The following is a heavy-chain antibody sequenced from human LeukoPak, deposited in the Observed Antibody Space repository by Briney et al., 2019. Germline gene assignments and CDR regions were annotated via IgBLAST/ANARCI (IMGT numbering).Heavy chain of an antibody. V-gene: IGHV1-2*02. Sequence: ASVNVSCRSCGYTFTGYYMHGVRQAPGQGLEGMGWINPNSGGTNYAQKFQGRVTMTRDTSISTAYMELSRLRSDDTAVYYCARDAMYNWNPSGWFDPWGQGTLVTVSS. J-gene: IGHJ5*02. CDR1: GYTFTGYY. CDR3: ARDAMYNWNPSGWFDP. CDR2: INPNSGGT. D-gene: IGHD1-20*01.